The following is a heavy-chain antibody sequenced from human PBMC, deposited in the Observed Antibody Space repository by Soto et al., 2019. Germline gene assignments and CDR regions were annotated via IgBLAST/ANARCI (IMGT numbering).Heavy chain of an antibody. CDR2: IYTSGST. CDR1: GGSISSYY. CDR3: ARTSFSSWFDYGMDV. Sequence: QVQLQESGPGLVKPSETLSLTCTVSGGSISSYYWSWIRQPAGKGLEWIGRIYTSGSTNYNPSLKSRVTMSVDTSKNQCSLKLSSVTAADTAVYYCARTSFSSWFDYGMDVWGQGTTVTVSS. D-gene: IGHD6-13*01. V-gene: IGHV4-4*07. J-gene: IGHJ6*02.